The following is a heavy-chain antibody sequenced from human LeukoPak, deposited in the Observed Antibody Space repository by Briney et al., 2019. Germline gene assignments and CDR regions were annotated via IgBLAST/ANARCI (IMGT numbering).Heavy chain of an antibody. CDR2: IIPILGTA. D-gene: IGHD3-10*01. J-gene: IGHJ4*02. Sequence: SVKVSCKASGGTFSSYAISWVRQAPGQGLEWMGRIIPILGTANYAQKFQGRVTITADKSTSTAYMELSSLRSEDTAVYYCARDTMVRGVISDYWGQGTLVTVSS. CDR3: ARDTMVRGVISDY. V-gene: IGHV1-69*04. CDR1: GGTFSSYA.